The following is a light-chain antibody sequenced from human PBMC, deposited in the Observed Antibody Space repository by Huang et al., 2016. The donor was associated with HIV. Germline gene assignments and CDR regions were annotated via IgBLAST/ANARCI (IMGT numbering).Light chain of an antibody. CDR1: RSVSTN. CDR3: HQYNNWLLS. CDR2: GSS. Sequence: EIVMTQSPATLSVSPGQRVTLSCRANRSVSTNLAWYQQRHGQAPRLLIYGSSTRAPGIPARFNGSGSGTDVSLTISSLQSEDFALYYCHQYNNWLLSFGGGTRV. J-gene: IGKJ4*01. V-gene: IGKV3-15*01.